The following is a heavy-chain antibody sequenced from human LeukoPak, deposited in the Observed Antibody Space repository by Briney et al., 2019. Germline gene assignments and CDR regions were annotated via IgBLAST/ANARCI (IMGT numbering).Heavy chain of an antibody. CDR3: ARDLTGLFDS. CDR1: GFTFSSYE. V-gene: IGHV3-48*03. D-gene: IGHD3/OR15-3a*01. Sequence: GSLRLSCAASGFTFSSYEMNWVRQAPGKGLEWVSYISSSSSTIYYADSVKDRFIISRDNAKNTLFLQMNSLRVEDTAVYYCARDLTGLFDSWGRGTLVSVSS. J-gene: IGHJ4*02. CDR2: ISSSSSTI.